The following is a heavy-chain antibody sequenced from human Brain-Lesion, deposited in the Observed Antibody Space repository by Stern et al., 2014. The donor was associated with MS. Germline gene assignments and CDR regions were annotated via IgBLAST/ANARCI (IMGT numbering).Heavy chain of an antibody. CDR2: IYSSGST. D-gene: IGHD4-17*01. Sequence: VQLVESGPGLVKPSETLSLTCTVSGGSINTNNYYWGWIRQPPGKGLEWIGNIYSSGSTFYSPSLQSRVTMSVDRSKTHFSLKLTFWTAADTAVYYCARTGDDFGDYSLSYWGQGTLVTVSS. CDR3: ARTGDDFGDYSLSY. J-gene: IGHJ4*02. CDR1: GGSINTNNYY. V-gene: IGHV4-39*01.